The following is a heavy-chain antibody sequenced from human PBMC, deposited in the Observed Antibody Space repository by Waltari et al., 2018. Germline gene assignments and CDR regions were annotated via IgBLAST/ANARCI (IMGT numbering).Heavy chain of an antibody. CDR3: ARGVGATSPFDY. CDR2: MNPNSGNT. CDR1: GYTFPSYD. Sequence: QVQLVESGGGVVQPGRSLRLSCAASGYTFPSYDINWVRQATGPGLEWMGWMNPNSGNTGYAQKFQGRVTMTRNTSISTAYMELSSLRSEDTAVYYCARGVGATSPFDYWGQGTLVTVSS. V-gene: IGHV1-8*01. D-gene: IGHD1-26*01. J-gene: IGHJ4*02.